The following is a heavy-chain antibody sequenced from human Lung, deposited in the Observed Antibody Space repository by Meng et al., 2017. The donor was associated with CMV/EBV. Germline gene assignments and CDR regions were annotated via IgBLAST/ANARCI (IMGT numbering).Heavy chain of an antibody. V-gene: IGHV1-8*01. Sequence: ASVKVSCNSSGYTFTSCDINWVRQATGQGLEWMGWMNPNSGNTAYAPKFQGRLTMTRNTSINTAYMDMSSLRSEDTAIYYCTRGRGSTHKGNWFDPWGQGTMVTVSS. CDR1: GYTFTSCD. CDR2: MNPNSGNT. D-gene: IGHD3-10*01. CDR3: TRGRGSTHKGNWFDP. J-gene: IGHJ5*02.